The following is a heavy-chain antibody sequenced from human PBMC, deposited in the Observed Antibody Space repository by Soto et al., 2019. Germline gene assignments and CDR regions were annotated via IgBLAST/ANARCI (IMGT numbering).Heavy chain of an antibody. D-gene: IGHD5-18*01. CDR1: GSTFTGYY. CDR3: ASGRVQLWLCDPSAFDY. CDR2: INPNSGGT. V-gene: IGHV1-2*02. Sequence: ASVKVSCKASGSTFTGYYMHWVRQAPGQGLEWMGWINPNSGGTNYAQKFQGRVTMTRDTSISTAYMELSRLRSDDTAVYYCASGRVQLWLCDPSAFDYWGQGTLVTVSS. J-gene: IGHJ4*02.